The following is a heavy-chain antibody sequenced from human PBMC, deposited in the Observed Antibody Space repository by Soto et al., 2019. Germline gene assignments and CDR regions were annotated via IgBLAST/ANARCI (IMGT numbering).Heavy chain of an antibody. CDR3: ARSYGGRFLEWSRYALGPRSYNWFDP. Sequence: SETLSLTCAVYGGSFSGYYWSWIRQPPGKGLEWIGEINHSGSTNYNPSLKSRVTISVDTSKNQFSLKLSSVTAADTAVYYCARSYGGRFLEWSRYALGPRSYNWFDPWGQGTLVTVSS. CDR1: GGSFSGYY. D-gene: IGHD3-3*01. J-gene: IGHJ5*02. V-gene: IGHV4-34*01. CDR2: INHSGST.